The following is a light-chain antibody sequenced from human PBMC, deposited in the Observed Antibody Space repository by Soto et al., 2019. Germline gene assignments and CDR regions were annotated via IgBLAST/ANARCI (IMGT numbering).Light chain of an antibody. Sequence: EIVMTQSPATVSVSPGERATLSCRASQSVSGNLAWYQQKPGQPPRLLIHGASNRATGIPARFSGSGSGTEFTLTSNSLQSEDFAVYYCQQYNDWPPFTFGPGTKVEI. V-gene: IGKV3-15*01. CDR2: GAS. CDR1: QSVSGN. CDR3: QQYNDWPPFT. J-gene: IGKJ3*01.